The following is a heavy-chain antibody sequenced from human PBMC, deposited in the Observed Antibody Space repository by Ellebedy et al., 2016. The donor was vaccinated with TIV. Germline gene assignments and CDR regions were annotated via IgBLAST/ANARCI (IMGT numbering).Heavy chain of an antibody. J-gene: IGHJ4*02. V-gene: IGHV4-59*01. Sequence: SETLSLXXAVYGGSLSDNYWSWIRQPPGKGLEWIGYMYYNYGSTSRSTNYNPSLQSRVTISVDTSKNLFSLNLNSVTAADTAVYYCVRDPNAPFSYGDYWGQGTLVTVSS. D-gene: IGHD5-18*01. CDR1: GGSLSDNY. CDR3: VRDPNAPFSYGDY. CDR2: MYYNYGSTSRST.